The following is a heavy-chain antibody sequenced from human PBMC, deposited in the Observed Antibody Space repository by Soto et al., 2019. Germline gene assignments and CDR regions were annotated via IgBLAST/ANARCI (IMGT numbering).Heavy chain of an antibody. Sequence: SETLSLTCTVSGGSISSYYWSWIRQPPVNGLEWIGYIYYSGSTNYSPSLKSRVTISVDTSKNQFSLKLSSVTAADTAVYYCARDFGGTPTGWRYFDWSRYYFDYWGQGTLVTVSS. CDR1: GGSISSYY. J-gene: IGHJ4*02. CDR3: ARDFGGTPTGWRYFDWSRYYFDY. V-gene: IGHV4-59*12. CDR2: IYYSGST. D-gene: IGHD3-9*01.